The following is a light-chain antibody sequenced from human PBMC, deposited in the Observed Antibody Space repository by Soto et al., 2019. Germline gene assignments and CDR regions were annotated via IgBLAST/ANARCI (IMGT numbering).Light chain of an antibody. V-gene: IGKV3-20*01. CDR1: QTVRKNY. CDR2: DAS. CDR3: RQYGDSPPWT. J-gene: IGKJ1*01. Sequence: EFVLTQSPGTLSLSPGERATLSCRASQTVRKNYLAWYQQKPGQAPRLLIYDASSRATGIPSRFSGSGSGTDFTLTVSRLEPEDFAVYYCRQYGDSPPWTFGQGTKVDIK.